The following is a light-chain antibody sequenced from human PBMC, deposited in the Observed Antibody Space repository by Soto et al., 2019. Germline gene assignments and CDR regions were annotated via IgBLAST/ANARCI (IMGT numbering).Light chain of an antibody. V-gene: IGKV3-11*01. Sequence: EIVLTQSPVTLSLSPGERATLSCRASQSVSSYLAWYQQKPGQAPRLLIYDASNRATGIPARFSGSGSGTDFTLTISSLEPEDFAVYYCQQRSNWPPGALTFGGGTKVDIK. CDR3: QQRSNWPPGALT. J-gene: IGKJ4*01. CDR1: QSVSSY. CDR2: DAS.